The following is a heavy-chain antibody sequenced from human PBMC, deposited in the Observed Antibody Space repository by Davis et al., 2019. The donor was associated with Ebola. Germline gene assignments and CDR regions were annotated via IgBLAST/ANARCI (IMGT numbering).Heavy chain of an antibody. CDR3: ATTQWLREFDN. Sequence: GGSLRLSFEPPGFTASSKHMRWLRQAPRKGLVRVSVIYDHSTAYADSVRGRFIISRDKSNNTLYLEMNSLRVDDTAVYYCATTQWLREFDNWGQGTLVTVSS. V-gene: IGHV3-53*05. J-gene: IGHJ4*02. CDR2: IYDHST. D-gene: IGHD6-19*01. CDR1: GFTASSKH.